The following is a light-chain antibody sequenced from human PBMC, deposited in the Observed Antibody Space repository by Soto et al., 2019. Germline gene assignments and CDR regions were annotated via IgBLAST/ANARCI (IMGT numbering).Light chain of an antibody. Sequence: EIVLTPSPAVLALSPVEIAKLYCRASQSINSNLAWYQQKPGQAPRLLIYDVSNRATDIPARFSGSGSGTDFTLTISSLEPEDLAVYFCQQRSNWPRKCGQGTKGDIK. V-gene: IGKV3-11*01. J-gene: IGKJ1*01. CDR3: QQRSNWPRK. CDR1: QSINSN. CDR2: DVS.